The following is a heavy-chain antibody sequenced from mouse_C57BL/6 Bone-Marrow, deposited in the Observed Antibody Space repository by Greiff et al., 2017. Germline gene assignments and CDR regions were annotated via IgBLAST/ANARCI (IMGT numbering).Heavy chain of an antibody. V-gene: IGHV2-9*02. J-gene: IGHJ1*01. CDR2: IWAGGST. Sequence: VKLVESGPGLVAPSQSLSISCTVSGFSLTSYGVHWVRQPPGKGLEWLGVIWAGGSTNYNSALMSGLSISKDNTKSQVFLKMSSLQTDDTAMYYCARGYYGSSYWSFDVWGAGTTVTVSS. CDR1: GFSLTSYG. CDR3: ARGYYGSSYWSFDV. D-gene: IGHD1-1*01.